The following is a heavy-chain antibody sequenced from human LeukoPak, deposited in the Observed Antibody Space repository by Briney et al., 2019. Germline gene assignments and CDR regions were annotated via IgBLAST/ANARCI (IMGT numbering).Heavy chain of an antibody. Sequence: GASVKVSCKASGYTFTSYGISWVRQAPGQGLEWMGWISAYNGNTNYAQKLQGRVTMTTDTSTSTAYMELRSLRSDDTAVYYCAGDSRRLGQWPLGEGKYWGQGTLVTVSS. CDR3: AGDSRRLGQWPLGEGKY. V-gene: IGHV1-18*01. CDR1: GYTFTSYG. D-gene: IGHD6-19*01. CDR2: ISAYNGNT. J-gene: IGHJ4*02.